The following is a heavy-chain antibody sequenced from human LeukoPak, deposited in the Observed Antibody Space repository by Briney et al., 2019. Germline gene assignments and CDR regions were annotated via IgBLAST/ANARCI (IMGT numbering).Heavy chain of an antibody. CDR1: GYTFTGYY. V-gene: IGHV1-2*02. CDR2: INPNSGGT. J-gene: IGHJ6*03. D-gene: IGHD3-3*01. CDR3: ARALTKYYYYYYMDV. Sequence: ASVKVSCKASGYTFTGYYIHWVRQAPGQGLEWMGWINPNSGGTNYAQKFQGRVTMTRDTSISTAYMELSRLRSDDTAVYYCARALTKYYYYYYMDVWGKGTTVTVSS.